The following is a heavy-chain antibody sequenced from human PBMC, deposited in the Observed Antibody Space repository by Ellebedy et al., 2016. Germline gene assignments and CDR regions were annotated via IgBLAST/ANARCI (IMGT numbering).Heavy chain of an antibody. Sequence: SETLSLTXTVSGGSISSSSYYWGWIRQPPGKGLEWIGSIYYSGSTYYNPSLKSRVTISVDTSKNQFSLKLSSVTAADTAVYYCARSVLLYQYDYWGQGTLVTVSS. J-gene: IGHJ4*02. D-gene: IGHD2-2*01. CDR1: GGSISSSSYY. V-gene: IGHV4-39*01. CDR3: ARSVLLYQYDY. CDR2: IYYSGST.